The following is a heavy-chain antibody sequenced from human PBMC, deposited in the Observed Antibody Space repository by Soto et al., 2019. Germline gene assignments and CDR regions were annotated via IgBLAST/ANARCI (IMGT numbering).Heavy chain of an antibody. CDR1: GYTFTSYG. J-gene: IGHJ6*02. CDR2: ISAYNGNT. V-gene: IGHV1-18*01. Sequence: WASVKVSCKASGYTFTSYGISWVRQAPGQGLEWMGWISAYNGNTNYAQKLQGRVTMTTDTSTSTAYMELRSLRSDDTAVYYCALQGGGYTTEYYYYGMDVWGQGTTVTVSS. CDR3: ALQGGGYTTEYYYYGMDV. D-gene: IGHD1-26*01.